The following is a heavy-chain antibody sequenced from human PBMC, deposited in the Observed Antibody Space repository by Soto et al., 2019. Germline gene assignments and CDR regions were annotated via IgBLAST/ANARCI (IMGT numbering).Heavy chain of an antibody. J-gene: IGHJ6*02. CDR2: IHYSGST. V-gene: IGHV4-59*01. D-gene: IGHD1-26*01. Sequence: SETLSLTCTVSGGSIGSYYWSWIRQPPGKGLECIGYIHYSGSTNYNPSLKSRVTISVDTSKNRFSLKLSSVTAADTAVYYCARGGRGLGGYYYYGLDVWGQGTTVTVSS. CDR1: GGSIGSYY. CDR3: ARGGRGLGGYYYYGLDV.